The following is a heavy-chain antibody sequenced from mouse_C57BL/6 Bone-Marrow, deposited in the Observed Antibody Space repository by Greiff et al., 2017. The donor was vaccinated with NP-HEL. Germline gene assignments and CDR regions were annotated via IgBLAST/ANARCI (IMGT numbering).Heavy chain of an antibody. J-gene: IGHJ3*01. CDR2: IRCKSNNYAT. CDR3: GSAYGDGFAY. V-gene: IGHV10-1*01. CDR1: GFSFNTYS. D-gene: IGHD2-13*01. Sequence: DVMLVESGGGLVQPKGSLKLSCAASGFSFNTYSMNWVRQAPGKGLEWVARIRCKSNNYATYYADSVKDRFTISRDDSESMLYLQMNNLKTEDTAMDYCGSAYGDGFAYWGKGTLVTVSA.